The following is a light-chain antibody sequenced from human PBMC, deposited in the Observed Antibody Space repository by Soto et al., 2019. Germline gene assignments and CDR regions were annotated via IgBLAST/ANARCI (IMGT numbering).Light chain of an antibody. V-gene: IGKV3-20*01. CDR3: QQYGSSPHT. Sequence: EIVLTQSPRTLSVSPGERATLSCRASQSVSSSYLAWYQQKPGQAPRLLIYGASSRATGIPDRFSGSGSGTDFTLTISRLEPEDFAVYYCQQYGSSPHTFGQGTKLEIK. CDR1: QSVSSSY. J-gene: IGKJ2*01. CDR2: GAS.